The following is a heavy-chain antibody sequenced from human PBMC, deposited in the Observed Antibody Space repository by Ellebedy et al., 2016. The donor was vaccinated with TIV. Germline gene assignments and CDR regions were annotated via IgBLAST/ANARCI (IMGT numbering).Heavy chain of an antibody. V-gene: IGHV4-30-4*01. Sequence: SETLSLXXAVYGGSFSGYYWSWIRQPPGKGLEWIGYIYYSGSTYYNPSLKSRVTISVDTSKNQFSLKLSSVTAADTAVYYCARDIRIFGVVTGSYYYYGMDVWGQGTTVTVSS. CDR3: ARDIRIFGVVTGSYYYYGMDV. CDR1: GGSFSGYY. CDR2: IYYSGST. J-gene: IGHJ6*02. D-gene: IGHD3-3*02.